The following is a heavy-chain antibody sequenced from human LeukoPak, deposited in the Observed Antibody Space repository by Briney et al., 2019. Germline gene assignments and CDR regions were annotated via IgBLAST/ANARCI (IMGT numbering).Heavy chain of an antibody. Sequence: QTGGSLRLSCAASGFTFSSNGMHWVRQAPGKGLEWVAFIQYDGSNKYYAGTVKGRFTISRDNSKNSLYLQMNSLRAEHTAVYYCARDVIPVLWGQGTLVTVSS. V-gene: IGHV3-30*02. CDR2: IQYDGSNK. CDR1: GFTFSSNG. J-gene: IGHJ4*02. CDR3: ARDVIPVL. D-gene: IGHD2-2*01.